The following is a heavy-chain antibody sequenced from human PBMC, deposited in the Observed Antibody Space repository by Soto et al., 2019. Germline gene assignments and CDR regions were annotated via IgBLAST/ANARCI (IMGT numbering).Heavy chain of an antibody. J-gene: IGHJ4*02. Sequence: QVQLVQSGAEVKKPGASVKVSCEASGYNFIDYYIHWVRQAPGQGFEWMGGISPKSGGTNYAQKFEGRVTMTWDTSLNTAYMELCSLKSDDTAVYYCARPPGYISDWYYFDLWGQGTRVTVSS. V-gene: IGHV1-2*02. D-gene: IGHD3-9*01. CDR2: ISPKSGGT. CDR3: ARPPGYISDWYYFDL. CDR1: GYNFIDYY.